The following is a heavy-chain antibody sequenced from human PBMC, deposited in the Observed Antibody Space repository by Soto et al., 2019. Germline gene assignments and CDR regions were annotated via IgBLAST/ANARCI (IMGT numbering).Heavy chain of an antibody. J-gene: IGHJ5*02. Sequence: QITLKESGPPLVNPTQTLTLTCTFSGFSLSTSGVGVGWIRQPPGKALEWLALIYWDDDKRYSPSLKSRLTITKDTSKNQVVLTMTNMDPVDTATYYCAHTPGTRITMVRELDNWFDPWGQGTLVTVSS. D-gene: IGHD3-10*01. CDR2: IYWDDDK. CDR3: AHTPGTRITMVRELDNWFDP. CDR1: GFSLSTSGVG. V-gene: IGHV2-5*02.